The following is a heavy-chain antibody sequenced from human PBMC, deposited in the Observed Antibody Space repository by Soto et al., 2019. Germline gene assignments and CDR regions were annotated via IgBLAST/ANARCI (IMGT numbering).Heavy chain of an antibody. Sequence: PSETLSLTCSVSGGSVNTYYWSWIRQPPGKGLEWIGYIYYDGSTSYNPSLRSRVTISVDTSKNQFSLILSSVTSADTAVYYCARDQLSSGLYVWFDPWGQGTLVTVSS. CDR1: GGSVNTYY. J-gene: IGHJ5*02. CDR2: IYYDGST. CDR3: ARDQLSSGLYVWFDP. D-gene: IGHD6-25*01. V-gene: IGHV4-59*02.